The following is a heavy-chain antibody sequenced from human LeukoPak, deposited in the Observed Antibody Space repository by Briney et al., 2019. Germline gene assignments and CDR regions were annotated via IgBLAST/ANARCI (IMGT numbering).Heavy chain of an antibody. J-gene: IGHJ6*02. D-gene: IGHD6-19*01. CDR3: ARALGGSGWYSYYYGMDV. V-gene: IGHV3-53*01. CDR1: GFTVSSNY. Sequence: GGSLRLSCAASGFTVSSNYMSWVRQAPGKGLEWVSVIYSGGSTYYADSVKGRFTISRDNSKDTLYLQMNSLRAEDTAVYYCARALGGSGWYSYYYGMDVWGQGTTVTVSS. CDR2: IYSGGST.